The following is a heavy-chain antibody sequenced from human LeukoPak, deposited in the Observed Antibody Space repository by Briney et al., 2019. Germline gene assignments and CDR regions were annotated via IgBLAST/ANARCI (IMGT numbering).Heavy chain of an antibody. V-gene: IGHV1-69*06. CDR2: IVPIFGTA. J-gene: IGHJ4*02. CDR3: ARGGIGYCSGGSCYSSYYFDY. Sequence: SVKVSCKASGGTFSSYAISWVRQAPGQGLEWMGGIVPIFGTANYAQKFQGRVTITADKSTSTTYMELSSLRSEDTAVYYCARGGIGYCSGGSCYSSYYFDYWGQGTLVTVSS. D-gene: IGHD2-15*01. CDR1: GGTFSSYA.